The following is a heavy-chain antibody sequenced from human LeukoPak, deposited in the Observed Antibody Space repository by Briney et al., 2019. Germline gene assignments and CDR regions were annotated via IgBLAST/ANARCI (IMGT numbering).Heavy chain of an antibody. V-gene: IGHV1-2*02. CDR1: GYTFTGYY. D-gene: IGHD6-19*01. CDR2: INPNSGST. CDR3: ARVGIAVAGTLGY. J-gene: IGHJ4*02. Sequence: ASVKVSCKASGYTFTGYYMHWVRQAPGQGLEWMGWINPNSGSTNYAQKFQGRVTMTRDTSISTAYMELSRLRSDDTAVYYCARVGIAVAGTLGYWGEGTLVTVSS.